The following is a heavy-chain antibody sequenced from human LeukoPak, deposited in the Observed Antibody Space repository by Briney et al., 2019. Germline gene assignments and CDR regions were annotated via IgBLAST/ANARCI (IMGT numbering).Heavy chain of an antibody. D-gene: IGHD2-21*01. CDR3: ARGTPLGLWWSPSVDY. V-gene: IGHV3-33*08. CDR2: IWYDGSNK. J-gene: IGHJ4*02. CDR1: GFTFSSYA. Sequence: GGSLRLSCAASGFTFSSYAMSWVRQAPGKGLEWVAVIWYDGSNKYYADSVKGRFTISRDNSKNTLYLQMNSLRAEDTAVYYCARGTPLGLWWSPSVDYWGQGTLVTVSS.